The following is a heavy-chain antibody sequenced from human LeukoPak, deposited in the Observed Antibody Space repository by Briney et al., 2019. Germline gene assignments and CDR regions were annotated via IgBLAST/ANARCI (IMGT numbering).Heavy chain of an antibody. Sequence: PGGSLRLSCAASGLTFSAYWGNWVRQAPGKGLEWGANIEQDGSEKNYVDSVKGRFTISRDNGENSLYLQMNSLRVEDTGVYYCVGGIGWLPDYWGQGTLVTVSS. CDR2: IEQDGSEK. D-gene: IGHD6-19*01. CDR1: GLTFSAYW. V-gene: IGHV3-7*01. J-gene: IGHJ4*02. CDR3: VGGIGWLPDY.